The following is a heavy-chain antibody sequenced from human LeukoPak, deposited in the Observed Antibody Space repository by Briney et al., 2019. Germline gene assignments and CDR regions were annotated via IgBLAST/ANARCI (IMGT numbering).Heavy chain of an antibody. CDR3: AREPHIAVAGTAYAFDI. V-gene: IGHV5-51*01. CDR2: IYPGDSDT. D-gene: IGHD6-19*01. Sequence: GESLKISCKGSGYSFTSYWIGWVRQMPGKGLEWMGIIYPGDSDTRYSPSFQGQVTISADKSISTAYLQWSSLKASDTATYYCAREPHIAVAGTAYAFDIWGQGTMVTVSS. CDR1: GYSFTSYW. J-gene: IGHJ3*02.